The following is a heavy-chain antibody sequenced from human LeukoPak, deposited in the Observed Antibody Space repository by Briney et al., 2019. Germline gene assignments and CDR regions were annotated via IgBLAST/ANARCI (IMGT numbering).Heavy chain of an antibody. CDR3: ARDRRTTVVTPGIAAFDI. CDR1: GGTFSSYA. Sequence: SVTVSCKASGGTFSSYAISWVRQAPGQGLEWMGGIIPIFGTANYAQKFQGRVTITTDESTSTPYMELSSLRSEDTAVYYCARDRRTTVVTPGIAAFDIWGQGTMVTVSS. D-gene: IGHD4-23*01. CDR2: IIPIFGTA. J-gene: IGHJ3*02. V-gene: IGHV1-69*05.